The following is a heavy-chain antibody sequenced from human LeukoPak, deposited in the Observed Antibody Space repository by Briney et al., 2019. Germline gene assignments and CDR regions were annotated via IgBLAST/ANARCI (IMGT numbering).Heavy chain of an antibody. J-gene: IGHJ4*02. V-gene: IGHV3-30*18. CDR3: AKAGGDSSGKTHDY. D-gene: IGHD3-22*01. Sequence: PGGSLRLSCAASGFTFSSYGMHWVRQAPGKGLEWVAVISYDGSNKYYADSVKGRFTISRDNSKNTLYLQMNSLRAEDTAVYYCAKAGGDSSGKTHDYWGQGTLVTVSS. CDR2: ISYDGSNK. CDR1: GFTFSSYG.